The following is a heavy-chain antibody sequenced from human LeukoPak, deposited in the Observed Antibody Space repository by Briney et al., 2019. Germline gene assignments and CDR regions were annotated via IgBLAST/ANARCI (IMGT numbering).Heavy chain of an antibody. V-gene: IGHV3-23*01. CDR2: ISGSGGST. D-gene: IGHD2-2*01. CDR1: GFTFSSYA. J-gene: IGHJ5*02. CDR3: AKTLGYCRITSCYPDRVNWFDP. Sequence: GGSLRLSCAASGFTFSSYAMSWVRQAPGKGLEWVSAISGSGGSTYYADSVKGRFTISRDNSKNTLYLQMNSLRAEDTAVYYCAKTLGYCRITSCYPDRVNWFDPWGQGTLVTVSS.